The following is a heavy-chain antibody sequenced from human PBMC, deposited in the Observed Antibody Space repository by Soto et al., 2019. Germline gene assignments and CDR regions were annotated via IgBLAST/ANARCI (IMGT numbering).Heavy chain of an antibody. CDR2: IRSKAYGGTT. CDR3: TSCYDILTGYPYNWFDP. J-gene: IGHJ5*02. V-gene: IGHV3-49*03. Sequence: GGSLRLSCTASGFTFGDYAMSWFRQAPGKGLEWVGFIRSKAYGGTTEYAASVKGRFTISRDDSKSIAYLQMNSLKTEDTAVYYCTSCYDILTGYPYNWFDPWGQGTLVTVSS. CDR1: GFTFGDYA. D-gene: IGHD3-9*01.